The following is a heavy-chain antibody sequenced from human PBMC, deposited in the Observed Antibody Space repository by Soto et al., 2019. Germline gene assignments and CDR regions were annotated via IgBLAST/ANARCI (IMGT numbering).Heavy chain of an antibody. CDR2: ISPKSGNI. V-gene: IGHV1-18*01. J-gene: IGHJ6*02. CDR1: GYTFTRNG. D-gene: IGHD3-22*01. Sequence: SVKVSCKTSGYTFTRNGISWVRQAPGQGLEWMGWISPKSGNIKYAQKLQGRVIMTTDTSTSTAYMELRSLRSDDTAVYYCVKDRDSNSWPSRDVWGPGTTVTVSS. CDR3: VKDRDSNSWPSRDV.